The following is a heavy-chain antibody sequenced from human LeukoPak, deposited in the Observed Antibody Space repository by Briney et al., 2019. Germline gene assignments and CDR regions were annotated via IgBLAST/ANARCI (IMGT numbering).Heavy chain of an antibody. CDR3: TRDFWTDY. V-gene: IGHV3-7*01. Sequence: PGGSLRLSCAASGFTFNNYGMHRVRQAPGKGLEWVANIKLDGTQKNYIQSVRGRFTISRDNARNFLYLQLSSLRAEDTAVYYCTRDFWTDYWGQGTLVTVS. D-gene: IGHD3/OR15-3a*01. CDR2: IKLDGTQK. CDR1: GFTFNNYG. J-gene: IGHJ4*02.